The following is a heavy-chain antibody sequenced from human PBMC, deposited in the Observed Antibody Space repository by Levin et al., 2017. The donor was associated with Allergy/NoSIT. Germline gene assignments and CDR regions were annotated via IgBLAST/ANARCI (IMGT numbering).Heavy chain of an antibody. Sequence: ASVKVSCKASGYTFTSYYMHWVRQAPGQGLEWMGIINPSGGSTSYAQKFQGRVTMTRDTSTSTVYMELSSLRSEDTAVYYCARAFWGSYRREIRFDPWGQGTLVTVSS. CDR2: INPSGGST. V-gene: IGHV1-46*01. D-gene: IGHD3-16*02. J-gene: IGHJ5*02. CDR1: GYTFTSYY. CDR3: ARAFWGSYRREIRFDP.